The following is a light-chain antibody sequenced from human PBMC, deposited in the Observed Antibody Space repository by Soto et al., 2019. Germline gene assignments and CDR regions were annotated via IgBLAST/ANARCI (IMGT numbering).Light chain of an antibody. CDR1: SSDVGGYNY. V-gene: IGLV2-14*01. Sequence: QSALTQPASVSASPGKSITISCTGTSSDVGGYNYVSWYQQHPGKAPKLMIYEVSNRPSGVSNRFSGSKSGNTASLTISGLQAEDEADYYCSSYTSSNTLVFGTGTKVTVL. J-gene: IGLJ1*01. CDR3: SSYTSSNTLV. CDR2: EVS.